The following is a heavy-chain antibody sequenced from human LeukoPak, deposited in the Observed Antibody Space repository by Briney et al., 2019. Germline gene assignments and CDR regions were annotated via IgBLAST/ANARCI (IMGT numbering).Heavy chain of an antibody. CDR2: ISGSGGST. J-gene: IGHJ4*02. CDR1: GFTFSSCG. CDR3: ARVGAVTGAFDY. V-gene: IGHV3-23*01. Sequence: GGSLRLSCAASGFTFSSCGMSWVRQAPGKGLEWGSAISGSGGSTYYADSVKGRFTISRDNSTNTLYLQMNSLRAEDTAVYYCARVGAVTGAFDYWGQGTLVTVSS. D-gene: IGHD2-8*02.